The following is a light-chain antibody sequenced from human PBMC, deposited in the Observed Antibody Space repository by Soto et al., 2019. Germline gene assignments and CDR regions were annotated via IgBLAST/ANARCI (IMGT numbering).Light chain of an antibody. CDR2: DAF. J-gene: IGKJ4*01. Sequence: DIQMTQSPPSLSASVGDRVTITCRASQSISSWLAWYQQKPGKAPKLLIFDAFSLESGVPSRFSGSRSGTEFTLTISSLQPDDYATYYCQQYNSYSPLTFGGGTKVDIK. CDR1: QSISSW. CDR3: QQYNSYSPLT. V-gene: IGKV1-5*01.